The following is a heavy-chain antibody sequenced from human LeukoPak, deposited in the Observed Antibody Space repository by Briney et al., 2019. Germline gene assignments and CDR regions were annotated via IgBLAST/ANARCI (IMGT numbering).Heavy chain of an antibody. V-gene: IGHV1-2*02. CDR3: ARAPSVVGSDY. D-gene: IGHD3-10*01. CDR2: INPNTGVA. J-gene: IGHJ4*02. Sequence: ASVKVSCKASGYTFTGYYMHWVRQAPGHEREWMGWINPNTGVAKSAQKLQGRVTMTTDTSISTAYMELSRLRADDSAGYYCARAPSVVGSDYWGQGTLVTVSS. CDR1: GYTFTGYY.